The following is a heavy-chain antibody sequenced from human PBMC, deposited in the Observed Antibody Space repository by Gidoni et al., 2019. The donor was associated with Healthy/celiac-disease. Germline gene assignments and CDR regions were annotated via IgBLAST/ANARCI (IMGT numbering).Heavy chain of an antibody. CDR1: GYRFTNYW. J-gene: IGHJ6*02. CDR2: IDPSDSYT. D-gene: IGHD6-25*01. Sequence: EVQLVQSGADVKKPGESLRISCKGSGYRFTNYWITWVRQMPGKGLEWMGRIDPSDSYTNYSPSFQGHVTISTDKSISTAYLQWSSLEASDTAMYYCARPAAADSGLDVWGQGTTVTVSS. CDR3: ARPAAADSGLDV. V-gene: IGHV5-10-1*03.